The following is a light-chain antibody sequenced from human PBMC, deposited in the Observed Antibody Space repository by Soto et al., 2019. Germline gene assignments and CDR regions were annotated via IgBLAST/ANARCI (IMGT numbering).Light chain of an antibody. V-gene: IGKV3-20*01. Sequence: EIVLTQSPGTLSLSPEERATLSCRASQSVSSSYLAWYQQKPGQAPRLLIYGASSRATGIPDRFSGSGSGTDFTLTISSLEPEDFAVYYCQQYGSSPPKYTFGQGTKLEIK. CDR1: QSVSSSY. CDR3: QQYGSSPPKYT. J-gene: IGKJ2*01. CDR2: GAS.